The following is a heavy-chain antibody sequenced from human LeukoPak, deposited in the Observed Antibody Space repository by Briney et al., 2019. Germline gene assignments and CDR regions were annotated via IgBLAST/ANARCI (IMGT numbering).Heavy chain of an antibody. CDR1: GITLSNYG. V-gene: IGHV3-23*01. Sequence: PGGSLRLSCAVSGITLSNYGMSWVRKAPGKGLEWVAGMSGSGGGTNYADSVKGRFTLSRDNSKNTLYLQMKSLRAEDTAVYFCAKWGVVIRVILLGFYKEAYYFDSWGQGALVTVSS. D-gene: IGHD3-3*01. CDR3: AKWGVVIRVILLGFYKEAYYFDS. J-gene: IGHJ4*02. CDR2: MSGSGGGT.